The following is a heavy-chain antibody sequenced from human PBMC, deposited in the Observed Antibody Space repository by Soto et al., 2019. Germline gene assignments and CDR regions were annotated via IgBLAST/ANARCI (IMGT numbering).Heavy chain of an antibody. V-gene: IGHV3-49*04. J-gene: IGHJ6*02. Sequence: GGSLRLSCTASGFTFGDYAMSWVRQAPGKGLEWVGFIRSKAYGGTTEYAASVKGRFTISRDDSKSIAYLQMNSLKTEDTAVYYCTRIQSSGSYYYYYYYGMDVWGQGTTVTVSS. D-gene: IGHD1-26*01. CDR2: IRSKAYGGTT. CDR1: GFTFGDYA. CDR3: TRIQSSGSYYYYYYYGMDV.